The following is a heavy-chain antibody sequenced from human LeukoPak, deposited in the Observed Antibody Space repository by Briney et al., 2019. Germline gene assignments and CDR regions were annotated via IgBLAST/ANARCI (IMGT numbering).Heavy chain of an antibody. CDR1: GFTFSSYS. Sequence: PGGSLRLSCAASGFTFSSYSMNWVRQAPGKGLEWVSPISSSSSYIYYADSVKGRFTISRDNAKNSLYLQMNSLRAEDTAVYYCARDYGDYAANRFDPWGQGTLVTVSS. D-gene: IGHD4-17*01. CDR2: ISSSSSYI. V-gene: IGHV3-21*01. J-gene: IGHJ5*02. CDR3: ARDYGDYAANRFDP.